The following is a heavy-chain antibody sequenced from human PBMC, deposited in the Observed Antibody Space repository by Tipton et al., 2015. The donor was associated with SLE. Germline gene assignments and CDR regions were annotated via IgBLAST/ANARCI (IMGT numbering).Heavy chain of an antibody. CDR2: ISWNSGSV. CDR1: GFTFDDYA. D-gene: IGHD3-10*01. Sequence: SLRLSCAASGFTFDDYAMHWVRQAPGKGLEWVSGISWNSGSVGYADSVKGRFTISRDNAKDSLYLQMNSLRAEDTAVYYCARGTYYYGSGSYSKGDYRGQGTLVTVSS. V-gene: IGHV3-9*01. J-gene: IGHJ4*02. CDR3: ARGTYYYGSGSYSKGDY.